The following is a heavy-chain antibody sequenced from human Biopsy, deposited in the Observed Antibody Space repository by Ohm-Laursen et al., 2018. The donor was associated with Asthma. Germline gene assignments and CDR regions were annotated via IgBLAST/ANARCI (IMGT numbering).Heavy chain of an antibody. CDR3: AKRRGYSDLTDFDH. CDR2: VSYDGGVA. D-gene: IGHD3-3*01. CDR1: GFTFGDYW. J-gene: IGHJ4*02. Sequence: SLRLSCSASGFTFGDYWMSWVRQVPGKGLEWVAVVSYDGGVAHYADSMKGRFTISRDNAKSTLYLQMNRLRTDDTAVYYCAKRRGYSDLTDFDHWGQGTLVTVSS. V-gene: IGHV3-30*18.